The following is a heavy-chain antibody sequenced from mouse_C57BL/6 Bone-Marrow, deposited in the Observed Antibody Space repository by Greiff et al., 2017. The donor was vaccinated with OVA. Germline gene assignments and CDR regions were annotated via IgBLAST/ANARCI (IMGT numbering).Heavy chain of an antibody. J-gene: IGHJ2*01. Sequence: QVQLQQSGAELVKPGASVKISCKASGYAFSSYWMNWVKQRPGKGLEWIGQIYPGDGDTNYNGKFKGKATLTADKSSSTAYMQLSSLTSEDSAVYFCARRIYYDYEDYFDYWGQGTTLTVSS. V-gene: IGHV1-80*01. CDR1: GYAFSSYW. D-gene: IGHD2-4*01. CDR3: ARRIYYDYEDYFDY. CDR2: IYPGDGDT.